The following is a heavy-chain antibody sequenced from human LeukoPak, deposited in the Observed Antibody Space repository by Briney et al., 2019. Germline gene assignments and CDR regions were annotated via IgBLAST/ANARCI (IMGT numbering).Heavy chain of an antibody. CDR2: ISGSSSQV. Sequence: GGSLRLSCEASGFRFSIYNMNWVRLAPGKGLEWVSSISGSSSQVWYADSVKGRFTSSRDNAKNSLYLQMSSLRAEDTAVYYCASGELGSNYYYYYGMDVWGQGTTVTVSS. J-gene: IGHJ6*02. D-gene: IGHD1-26*01. CDR3: ASGELGSNYYYYYGMDV. CDR1: GFRFSIYN. V-gene: IGHV3-21*04.